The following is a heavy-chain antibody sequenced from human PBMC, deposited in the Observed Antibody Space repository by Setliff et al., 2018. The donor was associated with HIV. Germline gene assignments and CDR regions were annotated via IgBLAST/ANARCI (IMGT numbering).Heavy chain of an antibody. CDR3: ARVARGGIQLWLHPFDY. V-gene: IGHV1-46*01. CDR2: INPNGGTT. Sequence: ASVKVSCKASGYTFTSYYFHWVRQAPGQGLEWMGVINPNGGTTNYARKFQGRVTMTRDTSTNTDYMELSSLRSEDTAVYYCARVARGGIQLWLHPFDYWGQGTLVTVSS. CDR1: GYTFTSYY. D-gene: IGHD5-18*01. J-gene: IGHJ4*02.